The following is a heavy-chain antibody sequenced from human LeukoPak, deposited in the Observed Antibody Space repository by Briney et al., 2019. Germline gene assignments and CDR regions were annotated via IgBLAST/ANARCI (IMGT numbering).Heavy chain of an antibody. CDR1: GGTFRNYA. CDR3: ARAITWNDITYFFDY. V-gene: IGHV1-69*04. CDR2: IIPIFNIS. D-gene: IGHD1-1*01. Sequence: VASVKVSCKASGGTFRNYAIGWVRQAPGQGLEWMGRIIPIFNISLYAPKFQDRVTIIADTSTGTTYMELTSLRSDDTALYYCARAITWNDITYFFDYWGQGTLVTVSP. J-gene: IGHJ4*02.